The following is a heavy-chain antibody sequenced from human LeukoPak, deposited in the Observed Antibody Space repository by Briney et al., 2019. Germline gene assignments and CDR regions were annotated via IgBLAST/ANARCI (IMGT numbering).Heavy chain of an antibody. V-gene: IGHV4-30-4*01. J-gene: IGHJ6*04. CDR3: ASVDCSSTSCYYYYGMDV. D-gene: IGHD2-2*01. CDR1: GGSISSGDYY. CDR2: IYYSGST. Sequence: SETLSLTCTVSGGSISSGDYYWSWIRQPPGKGLEWIGYIYYSGSTYYNPSLKSQVTISVDTSKNQFSLKLSSVTAADTAVYYCASVDCSSTSCYYYYGMDVWGKGTTVTVSS.